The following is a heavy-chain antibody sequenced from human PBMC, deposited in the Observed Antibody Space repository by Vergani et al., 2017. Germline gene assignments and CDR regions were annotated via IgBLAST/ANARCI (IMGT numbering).Heavy chain of an antibody. CDR3: AKHFRGWGIDY. D-gene: IGHD3-16*01. V-gene: IGHV3-30*18. CDR1: GFTSSYYG. CDR2: ISYDGTQK. J-gene: IGHJ4*02. Sequence: QVHLVESGGGVVQPGRSLRLSCVVSGFTSSYYGMHWVRQAPGKGLEWVAVISYDGTQKYYADSVKGRFTISRDNSKSTLYLQMNSLRTGDTAVYYCAKHFRGWGIDYWGQGTQVIVSS.